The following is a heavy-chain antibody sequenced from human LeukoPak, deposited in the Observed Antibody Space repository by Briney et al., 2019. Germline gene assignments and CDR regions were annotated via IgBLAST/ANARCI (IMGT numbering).Heavy chain of an antibody. CDR2: IYTSGST. V-gene: IGHV4-4*07. J-gene: IGHJ3*02. Sequence: SETLSLTCTVSGGSISSYYWSWIRQPAGKGLEWIGRIYTSGSTNYNPSLKSRVTMSVDTSKNQFSLKLSSVTAAGTAVYYCARVAPKVAAAGWGAFDIWGQGTMVTVSS. CDR1: GGSISSYY. D-gene: IGHD6-13*01. CDR3: ARVAPKVAAAGWGAFDI.